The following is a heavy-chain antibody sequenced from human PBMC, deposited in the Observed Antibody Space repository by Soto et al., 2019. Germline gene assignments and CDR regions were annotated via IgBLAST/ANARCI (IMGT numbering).Heavy chain of an antibody. Sequence: GASVKVSCKASGYTFTSYYMHWVRQAPGQRLEWMGLINAGNGNTKYSQKFQGRVTLTRDTSASTAYMELRSLRSDDTAVYYCARDIPGLLWFGELDYYYYGMDVWGQGTTVTVSS. CDR3: ARDIPGLLWFGELDYYYYGMDV. CDR1: GYTFTSYY. D-gene: IGHD3-10*01. J-gene: IGHJ6*02. CDR2: INAGNGNT. V-gene: IGHV1-3*01.